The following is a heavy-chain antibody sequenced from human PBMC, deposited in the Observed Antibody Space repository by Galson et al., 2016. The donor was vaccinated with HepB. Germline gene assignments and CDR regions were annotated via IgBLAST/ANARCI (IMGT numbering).Heavy chain of an antibody. J-gene: IGHJ5*01. D-gene: IGHD3-10*01. Sequence: SLRLSCAASGFIFGSYAMHWVRQPPGKGLEWVARISHDGKGGSYSDSVKGRFTISRDNSKYKLYLAANSLKLDDTAVYSCVIDGWPSFGALHNWFGPWGQGTLVTVSS. CDR3: VIDGWPSFGALHNWFGP. CDR2: ISHDGKGG. V-gene: IGHV3-30*04. CDR1: GFIFGSYA.